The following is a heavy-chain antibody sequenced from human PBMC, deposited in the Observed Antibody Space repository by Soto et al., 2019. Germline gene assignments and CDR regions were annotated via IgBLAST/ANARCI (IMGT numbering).Heavy chain of an antibody. CDR2: ISGCGDTT. CDR1: GFTFNNYA. CDR3: AKGRGGSGSLTPRVDF. J-gene: IGHJ4*02. D-gene: IGHD3-10*01. Sequence: VQLLESGGGLVQPGGSLRLSCAASGFTFNNYAITWVRQAPGKGLEWVSAISGCGDTTSYADSVKGRFTVSRDGSKNTLNLQMSSLRAEDTALYYCAKGRGGSGSLTPRVDFWGQGTLVTVSS. V-gene: IGHV3-23*01.